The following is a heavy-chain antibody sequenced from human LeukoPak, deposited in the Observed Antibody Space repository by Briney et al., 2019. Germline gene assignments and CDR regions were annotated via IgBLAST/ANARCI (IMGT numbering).Heavy chain of an antibody. CDR3: ASTPYYYDSSGYYGYFQH. CDR1: GFTVSSNY. V-gene: IGHV3-53*01. J-gene: IGHJ1*01. Sequence: GGSLRLSCAASGFTVSSNYMSSVRQAPGKGLEWVSVIYSGGSTYYADSVKGRFTISRDNSKNTLYLQMNSLRAEDTAVYYCASTPYYYDSSGYYGYFQHWGQGTLVTVSS. D-gene: IGHD3-22*01. CDR2: IYSGGST.